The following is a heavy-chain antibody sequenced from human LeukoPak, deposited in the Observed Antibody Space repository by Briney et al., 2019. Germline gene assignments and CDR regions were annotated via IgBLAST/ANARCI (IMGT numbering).Heavy chain of an antibody. Sequence: PGGSLRLSCAASGFTVSSNYMSWVRQAPGKGLEWVSVIYSGGSTYYADSVKGRFTISRDNSKNTLYLQMNSLRAEDTAVYYCAREPYDSSGSFDYWAREPWSPSPQ. CDR2: IYSGGST. CDR3: AREPYDSSGSFDY. V-gene: IGHV3-53*01. J-gene: IGHJ4*02. D-gene: IGHD3-22*01. CDR1: GFTVSSNY.